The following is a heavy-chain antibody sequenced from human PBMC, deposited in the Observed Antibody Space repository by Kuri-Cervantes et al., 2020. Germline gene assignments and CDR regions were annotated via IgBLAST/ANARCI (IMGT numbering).Heavy chain of an antibody. Sequence: GESLKISCAASGFTFSSYAMHWVRQAPGKGLEWVAVISYDGSNKYYADSVKGRFTISRDNAKNSLYLQMNSLRAEDTAVYYCARQHYYGSGSYYNELDYWGQGTLVTVSS. CDR3: ARQHYYGSGSYYNELDY. J-gene: IGHJ4*02. D-gene: IGHD3-10*01. CDR2: ISYDGSNK. V-gene: IGHV3-30-3*01. CDR1: GFTFSSYA.